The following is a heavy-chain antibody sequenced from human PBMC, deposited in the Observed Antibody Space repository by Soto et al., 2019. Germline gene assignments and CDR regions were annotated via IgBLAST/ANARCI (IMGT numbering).Heavy chain of an antibody. D-gene: IGHD3-10*01. CDR1: GFTFSSYW. CDR2: INSDGSRT. J-gene: IGHJ6*03. CDR3: ARIGTGYYYMDV. V-gene: IGHV3-74*01. Sequence: DVHLEESGGGLVQPGGSLRLSCGASGFTFSSYWMHWVRQAPGKGLVWVSRINSDGSRTNYADSVKGRFTISRDNAKNTVYLQMTSLSAEDTAVYYCARIGTGYYYMDVWGKGTTVTVSS.